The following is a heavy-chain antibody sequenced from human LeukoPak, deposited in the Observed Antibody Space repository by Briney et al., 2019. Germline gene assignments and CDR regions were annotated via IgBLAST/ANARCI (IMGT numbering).Heavy chain of an antibody. Sequence: SETLSLTCAVSDGSISSGGYSWSWIRQPPGKGLEWIGYIYHSGSTYYNPSLKSRVTISVDRSKNQFSLKLSSVTAADTAVYYCARVRVIAAAETDWFDPWGQGTLVTVSS. V-gene: IGHV4-30-2*01. CDR2: IYHSGST. CDR1: DGSISSGGYS. D-gene: IGHD6-13*01. J-gene: IGHJ5*02. CDR3: ARVRVIAAAETDWFDP.